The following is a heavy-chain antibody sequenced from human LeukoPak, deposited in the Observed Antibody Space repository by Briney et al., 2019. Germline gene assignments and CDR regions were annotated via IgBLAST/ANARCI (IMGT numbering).Heavy chain of an antibody. CDR3: ARDTYGDYDPNYFDY. V-gene: IGHV3-21*01. J-gene: IGHJ4*02. CDR1: GFTFSSYS. CDR2: ISSSSSYI. Sequence: GGSLRLSCAASGFTFSSYSMNWVRQAPGKGLEWVSSISSSSSYIYYADSVKGRFTISRDNAKNSLYLQMNSLRAEDTAVYYCARDTYGDYDPNYFDYWGQGNLVTVSS. D-gene: IGHD4-17*01.